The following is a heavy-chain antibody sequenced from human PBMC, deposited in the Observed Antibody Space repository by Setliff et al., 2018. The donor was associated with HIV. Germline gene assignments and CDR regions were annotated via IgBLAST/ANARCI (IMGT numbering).Heavy chain of an antibody. CDR3: ARGPTRFYFDY. Sequence: PSETLSLTCTVSGGSITGYYWSWIRQPPGKGMEWIGYISYSGSTNYNPSLKSRVTILVDTSKNHFSLKLTSVTAADTAVYYCARGPTRFYFDYWGQGTLVTVSS. V-gene: IGHV4-59*01. J-gene: IGHJ4*02. CDR1: GGSITGYY. CDR2: ISYSGST. D-gene: IGHD1-1*01.